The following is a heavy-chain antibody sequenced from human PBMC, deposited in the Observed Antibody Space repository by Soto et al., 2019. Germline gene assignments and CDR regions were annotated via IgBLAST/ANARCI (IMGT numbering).Heavy chain of an antibody. CDR1: GFTFSSYG. CDR2: ISYDGSNK. CDR3: ARDSIVWGAYYYDSSGYFYFDY. Sequence: GGSLRLSCAASGFTFSSYGMHWVRQAPGKGLEWVAVISYDGSNKYYADSVKGRFTISRDNSKNTLYLQMNSLRAEDTAVYYCARDSIVWGAYYYDSSGYFYFDYWGQGTLVTVSS. D-gene: IGHD3-22*01. J-gene: IGHJ4*02. V-gene: IGHV3-30*03.